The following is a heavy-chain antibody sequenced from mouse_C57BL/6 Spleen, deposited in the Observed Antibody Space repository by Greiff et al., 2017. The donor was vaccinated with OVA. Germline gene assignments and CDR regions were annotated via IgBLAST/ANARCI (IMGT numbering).Heavy chain of an antibody. CDR2: IYPGDGDT. CDR1: GYAFSSSW. V-gene: IGHV1-82*01. D-gene: IGHD2-1*01. Sequence: QVQLQQSGPELVKPGASVEISCKASGYAFSSSWMNWVKQRPGKGLEWIGRIYPGDGDTNYNGKFKGKATLTADKSSSTAYMQLSSLTSEDSAVYFCARGDYYGNPGFAYWGQGTLVTVSA. J-gene: IGHJ3*01. CDR3: ARGDYYGNPGFAY.